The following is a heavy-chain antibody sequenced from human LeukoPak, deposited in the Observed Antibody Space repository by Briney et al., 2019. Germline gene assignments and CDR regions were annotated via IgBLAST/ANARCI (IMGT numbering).Heavy chain of an antibody. Sequence: PGRSLRLSCAASGFTFSSYAMSWDRQAPGKGLEWVSAISGSGGSTYYADSVKGRFTISRDNSKNTLYLQMNSLRAEDTAVYYCAKTGRPAAVYGDYFPYYYYGMDVWGQGTTVTVSS. CDR3: AKTGRPAAVYGDYFPYYYYGMDV. D-gene: IGHD4-17*01. CDR1: GFTFSSYA. CDR2: ISGSGGST. J-gene: IGHJ6*02. V-gene: IGHV3-23*01.